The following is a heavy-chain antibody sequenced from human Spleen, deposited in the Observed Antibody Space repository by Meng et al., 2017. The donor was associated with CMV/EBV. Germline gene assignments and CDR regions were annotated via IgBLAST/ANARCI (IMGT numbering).Heavy chain of an antibody. Sequence: ASVKVSCKASGYTFTAHYFHWVRQAPGQGLEWMGWIHPHRGDTNYAQQFQGRVTLTRDTSINTGYMELTRRTSDDTAVYYCARDNNWGPDYWGQGTLVTVSS. CDR2: IHPHRGDT. J-gene: IGHJ4*02. CDR1: GYTFTAHY. V-gene: IGHV1-2*02. D-gene: IGHD7-27*01. CDR3: ARDNNWGPDY.